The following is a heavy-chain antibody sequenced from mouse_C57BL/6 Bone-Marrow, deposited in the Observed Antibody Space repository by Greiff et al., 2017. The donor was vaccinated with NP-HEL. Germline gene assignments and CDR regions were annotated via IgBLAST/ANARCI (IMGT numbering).Heavy chain of an antibody. Sequence: EVQLQQSGPGLVKPSQSLSLTCSVTGYSITSGYYWNWIRQFPGNKLEWMGYISYDGSNNYNPSLKNRISITRDTSKNQFFLKLNSVTTEDTATYYCARLDDYDSYYYAMDYWGQGTSVTVSS. CDR1: GYSITSGYY. CDR3: ARLDDYDSYYYAMDY. CDR2: ISYDGSN. J-gene: IGHJ4*01. V-gene: IGHV3-6*01. D-gene: IGHD2-4*01.